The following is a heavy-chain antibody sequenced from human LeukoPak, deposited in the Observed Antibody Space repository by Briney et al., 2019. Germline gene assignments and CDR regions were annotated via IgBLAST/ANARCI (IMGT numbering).Heavy chain of an antibody. CDR1: GFTFDDYG. D-gene: IGHD6-13*01. CDR2: INWNGGST. J-gene: IGHJ6*03. CDR3: ARESMAAAGTVGYYYYMDV. Sequence: TGGSLRLSCAASGFTFDDYGMSWVRQAPGKGLEWVSGINWNGGSTGYADSVKGRFTISRDNAKNSLYLQMNSLRAEDTAVYYCARESMAAAGTVGYYYYMDVWGKGTTVTISS. V-gene: IGHV3-20*04.